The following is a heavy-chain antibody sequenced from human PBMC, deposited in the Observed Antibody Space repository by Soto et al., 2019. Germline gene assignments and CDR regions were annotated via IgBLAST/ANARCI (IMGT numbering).Heavy chain of an antibody. D-gene: IGHD3-3*01. V-gene: IGHV1-2*04. J-gene: IGHJ6*02. CDR2: INPNSGGT. CDR3: ARGNDFWSGDPLYYYYGMDV. CDR1: GYSFTGYY. Sequence: GASLKVSCKASGYSFTGYYMRWVRQAPGQGLEWMGWINPNSGGTNYAQKFQGWVTMTRDTSISTAYMELSRLRSDDTAVYYCARGNDFWSGDPLYYYYGMDVWGQGTTVTVSS.